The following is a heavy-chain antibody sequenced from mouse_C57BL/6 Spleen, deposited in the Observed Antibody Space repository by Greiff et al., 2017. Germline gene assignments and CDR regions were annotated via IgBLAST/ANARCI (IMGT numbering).Heavy chain of an antibody. CDR1: GYTFTSYW. V-gene: IGHV1-64*01. J-gene: IGHJ3*01. CDR2: IHPNSGST. Sequence: QVQLKQSGAELVMPGASVKLSCKASGYTFTSYWMHWVKQRPGQGLEWIGMIHPNSGSTNYNEKFKSKATLTVDKSSSTAYMQLSSLTSEDSAVYYCAIYDYDVWFAYWGQGTLVTVSA. CDR3: AIYDYDVWFAY. D-gene: IGHD2-4*01.